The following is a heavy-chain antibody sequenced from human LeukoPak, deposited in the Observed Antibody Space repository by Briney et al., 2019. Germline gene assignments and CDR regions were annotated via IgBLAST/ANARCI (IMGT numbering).Heavy chain of an antibody. D-gene: IGHD3-10*01. Sequence: GGSLRLSCAASGFTVSTNFMSWVRQAPGKGLEWVSILYSGGTTYYADSVKGRFTISRDNSKNTLYLQMNSLRVEDTAVYYCARDNSVGDIAWWFDPWGQGTLVTVSS. V-gene: IGHV3-66*01. J-gene: IGHJ5*02. CDR2: LYSGGTT. CDR3: ARDNSVGDIAWWFDP. CDR1: GFTVSTNF.